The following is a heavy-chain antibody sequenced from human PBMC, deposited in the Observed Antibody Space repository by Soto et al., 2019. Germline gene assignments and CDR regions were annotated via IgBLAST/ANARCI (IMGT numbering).Heavy chain of an antibody. CDR2: ISSNVDYI. CDR1: GFTFSTYS. CDR3: ARDSRNRQEGIDV. D-gene: IGHD2-21*01. V-gene: IGHV3-21*02. J-gene: IGHJ6*02. Sequence: EVQLVESGGGLVKPGGSLRLSCAASGFTFSTYSINWVRQAPGKGLEWVASISSNVDYIYYADSVKGRFTISRDNAQNSLFLQMNSLRAEDTAVYFCARDSRNRQEGIDVWGHGTTVTVSS.